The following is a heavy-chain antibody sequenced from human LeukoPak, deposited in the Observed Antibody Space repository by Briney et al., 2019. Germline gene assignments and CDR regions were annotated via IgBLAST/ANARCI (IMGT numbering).Heavy chain of an antibody. J-gene: IGHJ4*02. CDR2: INTDGSST. Sequence: PGGSLRLSCAASGFTFSAYWMHWVRQAPGKGLVWVSRINTDGSSTSYADSVKGRFTISRDNSKDTLYLQMNSLRVEDTAVYYCARAVGPFDYWGQGTLVTVSS. CDR1: GFTFSAYW. D-gene: IGHD3-16*01. CDR3: ARAVGPFDY. V-gene: IGHV3-74*01.